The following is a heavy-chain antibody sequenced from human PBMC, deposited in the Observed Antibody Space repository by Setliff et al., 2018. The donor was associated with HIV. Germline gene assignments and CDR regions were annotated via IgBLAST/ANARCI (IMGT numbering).Heavy chain of an antibody. CDR1: GGSISTSRHY. D-gene: IGHD6-19*01. V-gene: IGHV4-39*07. CDR2: IYYTGST. J-gene: IGHJ5*02. CDR3: ARGRTQWPNYNYFDP. Sequence: LSLTCTVSGGSISTSRHYWGWIRQPPGKGLEWIGSIYYTGSTYYNPSLKSRVTISVDTSKNQFSLKLSSLTAADTAVYYCARGRTQWPNYNYFDPWGLGTLVTVSS.